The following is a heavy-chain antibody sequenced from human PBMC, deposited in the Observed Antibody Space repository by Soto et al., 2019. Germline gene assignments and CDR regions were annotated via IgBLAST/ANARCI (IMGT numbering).Heavy chain of an antibody. V-gene: IGHV3-30*18. CDR3: AKDLVTMVRGVIIAYYYYYGMDV. CDR1: GFTFSSYG. CDR2: ISYDGSNK. J-gene: IGHJ6*02. D-gene: IGHD3-10*01. Sequence: GGSLRLSCAASGFTFSSYGMHWVRQAPGKGLEWVAVISYDGSNKYYADSVKGRFTISRDNSKNTLYLQMNSLRAEDTAVYYCAKDLVTMVRGVIIAYYYYYGMDVWGQGTTDTV.